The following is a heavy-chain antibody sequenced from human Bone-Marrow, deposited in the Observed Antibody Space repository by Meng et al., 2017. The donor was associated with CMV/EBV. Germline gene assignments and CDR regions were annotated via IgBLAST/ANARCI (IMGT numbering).Heavy chain of an antibody. CDR1: GGSISSGGYY. CDR2: IYYSGST. V-gene: IGHV4-31*03. D-gene: IGHD3-3*01. CDR3: ARNMYDFWSGYPLFGYYYGMDV. J-gene: IGHJ6*02. Sequence: SETLSLTCTVSGGSISSGGYYWSWIRQHPGKGLEWIGYIYYSGSTYYNPSLKSRVTISVDTSKNQFSLKLSSVTAADTAVYYCARNMYDFWSGYPLFGYYYGMDVWGQGTTVTVSS.